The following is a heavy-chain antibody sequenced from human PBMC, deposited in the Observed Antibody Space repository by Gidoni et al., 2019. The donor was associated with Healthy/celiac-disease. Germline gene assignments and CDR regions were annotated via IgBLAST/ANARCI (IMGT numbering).Heavy chain of an antibody. CDR2: IYYSGST. J-gene: IGHJ4*02. CDR1: GGSISSYY. Sequence: QVQLQESGPGLVKPSETLSLTCTVSGGSISSYYWSWIRQPPGKGLEWIGYIYYSGSTNYNPSLKSRVTISVDTSKNQFSLKLSSVTAADTAVYYCARGGSDSSGYYPYGFDYWGQGTLVTVSS. D-gene: IGHD3-22*01. V-gene: IGHV4-59*01. CDR3: ARGGSDSSGYYPYGFDY.